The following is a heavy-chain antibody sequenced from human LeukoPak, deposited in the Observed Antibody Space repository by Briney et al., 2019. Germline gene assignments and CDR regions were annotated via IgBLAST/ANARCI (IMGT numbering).Heavy chain of an antibody. CDR2: IHTDTGNP. CDR3: AIRYSGSYNDY. V-gene: IGHV7-4-1*02. J-gene: IGHJ4*02. Sequence: VASVKVSCKASGYTFNKYSISWVRQAPGQGLEWMGWIHTDTGNPTYAQGFTGRFVISPDTSVSTAYLQISSLKAEDTALYYCAIRYSGSYNDYWGQGTLVTVSS. D-gene: IGHD1-26*01. CDR1: GYTFNKYS.